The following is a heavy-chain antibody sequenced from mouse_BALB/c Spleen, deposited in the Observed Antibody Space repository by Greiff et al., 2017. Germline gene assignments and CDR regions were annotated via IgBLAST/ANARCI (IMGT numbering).Heavy chain of an antibody. CDR3: ARPYYRYDYYYAMDY. Sequence: GQLQQSGAELAKPGASVKMSCKASGYTFTSYWMHWVKQRPGQGLEWIGYINPSTGYTEYNQKFKDKATLTADKSSSTAYMQLSSLTSEDSAVYYCARPYYRYDYYYAMDYWGQGTSVTVSS. D-gene: IGHD2-14*01. V-gene: IGHV1-7*01. CDR2: INPSTGYT. CDR1: GYTFTSYW. J-gene: IGHJ4*01.